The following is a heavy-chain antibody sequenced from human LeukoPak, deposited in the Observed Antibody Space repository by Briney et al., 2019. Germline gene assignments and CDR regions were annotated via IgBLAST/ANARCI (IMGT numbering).Heavy chain of an antibody. Sequence: GGSLRLSCAASGFTFKNYNMNWVRQAPGKGLEWISYITISSTTIYYADSVKGRFTISRDNAKNSLYLQMNSLRAEDTAVYYCARDSDSSGWLDYYMDVWGKGTTVTISS. J-gene: IGHJ6*03. V-gene: IGHV3-48*04. D-gene: IGHD6-19*01. CDR1: GFTFKNYN. CDR2: ITISSTTI. CDR3: ARDSDSSGWLDYYMDV.